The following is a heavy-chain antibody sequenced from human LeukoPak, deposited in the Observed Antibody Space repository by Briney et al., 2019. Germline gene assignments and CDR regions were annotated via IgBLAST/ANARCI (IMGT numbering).Heavy chain of an antibody. D-gene: IGHD5-18*01. CDR1: GFTFGDYA. Sequence: PGGSLRLSCTASGFTFGDYAMSWVRQAPGKGLEWVGFIRSKAYGGTTEYAASVKGRFTISRDDSKSIAYLQMNSLKTEDTAVYYCTRDSGGGYSYGLYYYYYYGMDVWGQGTTVTVSS. J-gene: IGHJ6*02. CDR3: TRDSGGGYSYGLYYYYYYGMDV. CDR2: IRSKAYGGTT. V-gene: IGHV3-49*04.